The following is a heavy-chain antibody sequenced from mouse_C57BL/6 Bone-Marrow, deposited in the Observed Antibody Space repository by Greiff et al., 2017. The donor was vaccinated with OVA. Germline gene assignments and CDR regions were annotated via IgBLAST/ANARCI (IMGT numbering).Heavy chain of an antibody. J-gene: IGHJ3*01. CDR1: GYTFTSYW. Sequence: VQLQQPGTELVKPGASVKLSCKASGYTFTSYWMHWVKQRPGQGLEWIGMIHPNSGSTNYNEKFKSKATLTVDKSSSTAYMQLSSLTSEDSAVYYCARPYYYGSSYVAYWGQGTLVTVSA. CDR3: ARPYYYGSSYVAY. D-gene: IGHD1-1*01. V-gene: IGHV1-64*01. CDR2: IHPNSGST.